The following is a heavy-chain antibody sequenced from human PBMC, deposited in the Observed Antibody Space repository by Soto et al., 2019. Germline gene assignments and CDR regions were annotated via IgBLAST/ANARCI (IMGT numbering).Heavy chain of an antibody. CDR2: IIPITGTA. CDR3: ARSQGSSTSLEIYYYYYSGMDV. J-gene: IGHJ6*02. V-gene: IGHV1-69*01. CDR1: GGTFGSYA. D-gene: IGHD2-2*01. Sequence: QVQLVQSGAEVKKPGSSVKVSCKASGGTFGSYAISWVRQAPGQGPEWMGGIIPITGTANYAQKFQGRVTITVDESTSTASMQLSSLRSEDTAVYYCARSQGSSTSLEIYYYYYSGMDVWDQGTTVTVSS.